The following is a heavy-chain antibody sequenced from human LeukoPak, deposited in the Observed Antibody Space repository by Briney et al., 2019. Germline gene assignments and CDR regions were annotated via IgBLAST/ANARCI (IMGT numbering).Heavy chain of an antibody. V-gene: IGHV3-23*01. Sequence: GGSLRLSCAASGFTFSSYAMSWVRQAPGKGLEGVSAISGSGGSTYYADSVKGRFPISRDNSKNTLYLQMNSLRAEDTAVYYCAKGRWFGELSLFDYWGQGTLVTVSS. CDR3: AKGRWFGELSLFDY. D-gene: IGHD3-10*01. CDR2: ISGSGGST. CDR1: GFTFSSYA. J-gene: IGHJ4*02.